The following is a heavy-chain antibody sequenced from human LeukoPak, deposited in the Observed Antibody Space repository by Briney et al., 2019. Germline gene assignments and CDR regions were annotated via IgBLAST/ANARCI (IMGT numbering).Heavy chain of an antibody. V-gene: IGHV4-39*07. D-gene: IGHD4-11*01. CDR1: SGSISTSNYY. CDR3: ARGNLWDYRRYYYYMDV. Sequence: SETLSLTCTVSSGSISTSNYYWGWVRQPPGKALEWIGNIFYSGSTYYSPSLKSRVTISLDTSKNQFSLKLSSVTAADTAVYYCARGNLWDYRRYYYYMDVWGKGTTGTVSS. CDR2: IFYSGST. J-gene: IGHJ6*03.